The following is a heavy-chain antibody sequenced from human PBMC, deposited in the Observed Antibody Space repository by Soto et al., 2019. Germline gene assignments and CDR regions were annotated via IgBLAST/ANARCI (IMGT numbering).Heavy chain of an antibody. J-gene: IGHJ3*02. CDR2: VYISGST. CDR1: GGSISTYY. V-gene: IGHV4-4*07. Sequence: QVQLQESGPGLVKPSETLSLTCTVSGGSISTYYWNWIRQSAGKGLEWIWRVYISGSTNYHPSLKSRVAMSVDTSNNQFSLKETSVTAADTAVYYCARGGRDGFDIWGQGTMVTVSS. CDR3: ARGGRDGFDI.